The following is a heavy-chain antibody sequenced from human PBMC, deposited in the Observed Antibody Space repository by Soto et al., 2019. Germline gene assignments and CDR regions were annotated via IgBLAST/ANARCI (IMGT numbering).Heavy chain of an antibody. J-gene: IGHJ4*02. CDR2: IYSGGST. Sequence: EVQLVESGGGLVQPGGSLRLSCAASGVTVSSNYMSWVRQAPRKGLEWVSVIYSGGSTYYADSVKGRFTISRDNSKNTLYLQMNSLRAEDTAVYYCARDFSYHGSGTMGGYFDYWGQGTLVTFSS. CDR1: GVTVSSNY. D-gene: IGHD3-10*01. CDR3: ARDFSYHGSGTMGGYFDY. V-gene: IGHV3-66*01.